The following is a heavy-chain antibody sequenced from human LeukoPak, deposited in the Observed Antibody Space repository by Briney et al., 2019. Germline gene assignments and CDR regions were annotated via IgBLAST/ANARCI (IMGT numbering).Heavy chain of an antibody. CDR2: ISSTSSYI. V-gene: IGHV3-21*01. J-gene: IGHJ5*02. CDR3: ARDLGYSSGPNH. D-gene: IGHD6-19*01. CDR1: GFTFSAYS. Sequence: GGSLRLSCAASGFTFSAYSMNWVRQAPGKGLEWVSFISSTSSYIYYADLVKGRFTISRDNAKNSLYLQMNSLRAEDTAVYYCARDLGYSSGPNHWGQGTRVTVSS.